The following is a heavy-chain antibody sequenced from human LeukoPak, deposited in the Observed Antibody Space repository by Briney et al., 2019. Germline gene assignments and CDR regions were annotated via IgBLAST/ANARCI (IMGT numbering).Heavy chain of an antibody. CDR2: ISSSSSYI. CDR3: ARDGLWERESNLQVDY. D-gene: IGHD1-26*01. Sequence: KSGGSLRLSCAASGFTFSSYSMNWVRQAPGKGLEWVSSISSSSSYIYYADSVKGRFTISRDNAKNSLYLQMNSLRAEDTAVYYCARDGLWERESNLQVDYWGQGTLVTVSS. J-gene: IGHJ4*02. CDR1: GFTFSSYS. V-gene: IGHV3-21*01.